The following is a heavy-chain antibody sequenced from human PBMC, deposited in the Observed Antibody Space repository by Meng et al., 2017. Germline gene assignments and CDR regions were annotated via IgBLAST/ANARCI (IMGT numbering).Heavy chain of an antibody. Sequence: SETLSLTCTVSGGSISSGGYYWSWIRQHPGKGLEWIGYIYYSGSTYYNPSLKSRVTISVDTSKNQFSLKLSSVTAADTAVYYCARDLRLVWGSYRDNPEGYYYGMDVWGQGTTVTVSS. CDR3: ARDLRLVWGSYRDNPEGYYYGMDV. J-gene: IGHJ6*02. D-gene: IGHD3-16*02. CDR1: GGSISSGGYY. V-gene: IGHV4-31*03. CDR2: IYYSGST.